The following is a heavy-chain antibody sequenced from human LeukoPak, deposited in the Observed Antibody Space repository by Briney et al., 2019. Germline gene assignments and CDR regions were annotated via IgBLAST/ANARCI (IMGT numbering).Heavy chain of an antibody. CDR3: ARGPGSSGGAYVGDY. CDR2: SDGGGSST. D-gene: IGHD3-22*01. V-gene: IGHV3-74*01. CDR1: GFTFSNYW. Sequence: SGGSLRLSCAASGFTFSNYWMHWVRQVPGKGLVWVSRSDGGGSSTSYADSVKGRFSISRDNAKSILYLQMNCLRAEDTAVYYCARGPGSSGGAYVGDYWGHGTLVTVSS. J-gene: IGHJ4*01.